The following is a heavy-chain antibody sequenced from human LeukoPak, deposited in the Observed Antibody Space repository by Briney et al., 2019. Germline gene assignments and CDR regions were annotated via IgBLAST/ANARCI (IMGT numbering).Heavy chain of an antibody. J-gene: IGHJ4*02. Sequence: GGSLRLSCAASGFTFSTYAMSWVRQAPGKGLEWVSVISGGAGSRYYADSVKGRFTISRDNSKNTLYLQMNSLRAEDTAVYYCATPYSTYCGGDCYIWGQGTLVTVSS. CDR1: GFTFSTYA. CDR2: ISGGAGSR. D-gene: IGHD2-21*02. CDR3: ATPYSTYCGGDCYI. V-gene: IGHV3-23*01.